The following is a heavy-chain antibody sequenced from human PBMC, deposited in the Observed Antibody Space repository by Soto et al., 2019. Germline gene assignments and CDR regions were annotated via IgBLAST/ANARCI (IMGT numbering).Heavy chain of an antibody. CDR1: GFTFSSYG. D-gene: IGHD1-26*01. V-gene: IGHV3-30*18. J-gene: IGHJ4*02. Sequence: QPGGSLRLSCAVSGFTFSSYGIHWVRQAPGKGLEWVALISYDGGNEKYTESVKDRFTISRDDSHNVAYLQMSSLRTEDTAMYYCAKDRYSGTYPTDFDYWGQGSLVTVSS. CDR3: AKDRYSGTYPTDFDY. CDR2: ISYDGGNE.